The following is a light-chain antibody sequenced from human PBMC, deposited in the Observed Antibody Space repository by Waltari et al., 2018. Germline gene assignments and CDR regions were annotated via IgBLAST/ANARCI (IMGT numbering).Light chain of an antibody. Sequence: QTVVTQAPSFSVSPGGSVTLTCGLSSCSVSSNSHPSWYQQPPGQAPRTLIYNTNTRLSGVPDRFSGSILGNKAALTITGAQADDESDYYCLLFMGGGVYVFGTGTKVTVL. V-gene: IGLV8-61*01. CDR1: SCSVSSNSH. J-gene: IGLJ1*01. CDR3: LLFMGGGVYV. CDR2: NTN.